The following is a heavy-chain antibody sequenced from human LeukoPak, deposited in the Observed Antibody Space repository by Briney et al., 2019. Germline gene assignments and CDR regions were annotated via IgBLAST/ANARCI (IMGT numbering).Heavy chain of an antibody. D-gene: IGHD3-22*01. CDR2: LYYNGNT. Sequence: SETLSLTCTVSGVSISSSYWSWIRQPPGKRLEWIGYLYYNGNTNSNPSLKSRVTISADTSKNQFSLKLSSVTAADTAVYYCVRGNYDNRGYSNAFDIWGQGAMVTVSS. CDR3: VRGNYDNRGYSNAFDI. V-gene: IGHV4-59*01. J-gene: IGHJ3*02. CDR1: GVSISSSY.